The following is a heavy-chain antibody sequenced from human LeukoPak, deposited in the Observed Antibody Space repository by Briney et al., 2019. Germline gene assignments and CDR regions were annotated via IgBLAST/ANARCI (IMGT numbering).Heavy chain of an antibody. D-gene: IGHD3-16*02. CDR1: GFTFSTYS. V-gene: IGHV3-48*01. J-gene: IGHJ4*02. Sequence: GGSLRLSCAASGFTFSTYSMNWVRQAPGKGLEWISYISGSGTTIYYADSVKGRFTTSRDNAQNLVYLQMNSLRAEDTAIYYCARSGSLYASFDYWGQGTLVTVSS. CDR3: ARSGSLYASFDY. CDR2: ISGSGTTI.